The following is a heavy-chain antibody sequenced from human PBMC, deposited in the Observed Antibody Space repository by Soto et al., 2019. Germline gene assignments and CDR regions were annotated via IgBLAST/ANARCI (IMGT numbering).Heavy chain of an antibody. D-gene: IGHD5-12*01. CDR3: ARGRGGYNKYYYYGMDV. J-gene: IGHJ6*02. V-gene: IGHV4-34*01. Sequence: SETLSLTCAVYGGSFSGYYWSWIRQPPGKGLEWIGEIDHSGSTNYNPSLKSRVTISVDTSKNQFSLKLSSVTAADTAVYYCARGRGGYNKYYYYGMDVWGQGTTVTVSS. CDR2: IDHSGST. CDR1: GGSFSGYY.